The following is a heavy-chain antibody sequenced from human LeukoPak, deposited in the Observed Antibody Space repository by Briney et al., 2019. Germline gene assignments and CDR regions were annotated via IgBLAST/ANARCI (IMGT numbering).Heavy chain of an antibody. CDR1: GYRFTSYY. V-gene: IGHV1-46*01. Sequence: ASVKVSCKASGYRFTSYYMHWVRQAPGQGLEWMGIINPSGGSTSYAQKFQGRVTMTRDMSTSTVYMELSSLRSEDTAVYYCARDLSYYDSSGNAIDYWGQGTLVTVSS. CDR3: ARDLSYYDSSGNAIDY. J-gene: IGHJ4*02. CDR2: INPSGGST. D-gene: IGHD3-22*01.